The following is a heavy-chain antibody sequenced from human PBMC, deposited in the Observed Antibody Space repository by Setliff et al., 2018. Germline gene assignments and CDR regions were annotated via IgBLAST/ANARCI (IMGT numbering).Heavy chain of an antibody. J-gene: IGHJ4*02. CDR1: GGSFSGYY. CDR3: AREQWLDPPGYYFDY. V-gene: IGHV4-34*12. CDR2: IIHSGST. Sequence: PSETLSLTCAVYGGSFSGYYWSWIRQPPGKRLEWIGEIIHSGSTNYSPSLKSRVTISRDTSKNQFSLKVSSVTAADTALYYCAREQWLDPPGYYFDYWGQGTLVTVSS. D-gene: IGHD6-19*01.